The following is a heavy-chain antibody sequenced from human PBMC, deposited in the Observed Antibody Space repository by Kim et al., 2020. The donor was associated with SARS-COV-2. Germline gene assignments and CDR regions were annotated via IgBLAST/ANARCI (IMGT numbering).Heavy chain of an antibody. J-gene: IGHJ6*02. Sequence: GGSLRLSCAASGFIFSSYGMHWVRQAPGKGLAWVTNLSYDGSDPYYADSVKGRFTISRDNSKNMLYLQMNSLRAEDTAVYYCAKGLGGYNQYGMDGWGQGTTVTVSS. CDR1: GFIFSSYG. V-gene: IGHV3-30*18. CDR2: LSYDGSDP. CDR3: AKGLGGYNQYGMDG. D-gene: IGHD2-15*01.